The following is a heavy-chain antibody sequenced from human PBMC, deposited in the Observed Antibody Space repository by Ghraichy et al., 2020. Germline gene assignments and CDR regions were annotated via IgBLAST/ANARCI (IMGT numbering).Heavy chain of an antibody. Sequence: SETLSLTCAVYGGSFSGYYWSWIRQPPGKGLEWIGEINHSGSTNYNPSLKSRVTISVDTSKNQFSLKLSSVTAADTAVYYCALGEQLARDAFDIWGQGTMVTVSS. CDR3: ALGEQLARDAFDI. D-gene: IGHD6-6*01. CDR1: GGSFSGYY. V-gene: IGHV4-34*01. CDR2: INHSGST. J-gene: IGHJ3*02.